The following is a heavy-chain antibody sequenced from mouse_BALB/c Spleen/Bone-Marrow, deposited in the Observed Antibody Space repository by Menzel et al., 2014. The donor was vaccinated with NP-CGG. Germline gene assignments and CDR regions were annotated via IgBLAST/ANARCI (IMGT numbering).Heavy chain of an antibody. D-gene: IGHD1-1*01. Sequence: QVQLKESGAELMKPGASVKISCKATGYTFSSYWIEWVKQRPGHGLEWIGEILPGSGSTNYNEKFKGKATFTADTSSNTAYMQLSSLTSEDSAVYYCAREDGLWYFDAWGAGTTATVSS. V-gene: IGHV1-9*01. CDR3: AREDGLWYFDA. J-gene: IGHJ1*01. CDR2: ILPGSGST. CDR1: GYTFSSYW.